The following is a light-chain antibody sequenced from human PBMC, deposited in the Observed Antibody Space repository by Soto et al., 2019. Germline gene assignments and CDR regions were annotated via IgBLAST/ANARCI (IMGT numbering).Light chain of an antibody. V-gene: IGKV3-20*01. CDR3: QQYGSSPWT. CDR2: GAS. Sequence: EIVLTQSPGTLSLSPGERATLSCWASQSVSNSYIAWYQQKPGQAPRLLIYGASSRATGIPDRFSGSGSGTDFTLTISRLEPEDFAVYYCQQYGSSPWTFGQGTKVEIK. J-gene: IGKJ1*01. CDR1: QSVSNSY.